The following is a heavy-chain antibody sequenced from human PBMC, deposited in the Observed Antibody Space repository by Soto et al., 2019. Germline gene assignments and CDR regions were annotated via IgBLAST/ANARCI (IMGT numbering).Heavy chain of an antibody. CDR1: GFTFSSYG. D-gene: IGHD6-13*01. CDR2: IWYDGSNK. Sequence: GGSLRLSCAASGFTFSSYGMHWVRQAPGKGLEWVAVIWYDGSNKYYADSVKGRFTISRDNSKNTLYLQMNSLRAEDTAVYYCARSKLVENYYMDVWGKGTTVTVSS. V-gene: IGHV3-33*01. CDR3: ARSKLVENYYMDV. J-gene: IGHJ6*03.